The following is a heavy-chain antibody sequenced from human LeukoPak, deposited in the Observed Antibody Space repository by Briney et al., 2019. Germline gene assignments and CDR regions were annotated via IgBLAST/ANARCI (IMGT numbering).Heavy chain of an antibody. V-gene: IGHV4-59*12. CDR3: ARASGGWHLDY. D-gene: IGHD6-19*01. CDR2: VYSSGST. CDR1: GGSINSFY. Sequence: PSETLSLTCTVSGGSINSFYWNWIRQPPGKGLEWIGYVYSSGSTVSNPSHARRVTISVDTSKNQLSLTLSSVTAADTAVYYCARASGGWHLDYWGQGALVTVSS. J-gene: IGHJ4*02.